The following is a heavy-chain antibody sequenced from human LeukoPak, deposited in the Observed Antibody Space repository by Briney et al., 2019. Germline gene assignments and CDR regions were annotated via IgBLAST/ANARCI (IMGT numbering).Heavy chain of an antibody. D-gene: IGHD3-10*01. CDR2: IIPIFGTA. CDR3: ARGGWFGELDYYYYYGMDV. V-gene: IGHV1-69*05. CDR1: GYTFTSYY. Sequence: SVKVSCKASGYTFTSYYMHWVRQAPGQGLEWMGGIIPIFGTANYAQKFQGRVTISTDESTSTAYMELSSLRSEDTAVYYCARGGWFGELDYYYYYGMDVWGQGTTVTVSS. J-gene: IGHJ6*02.